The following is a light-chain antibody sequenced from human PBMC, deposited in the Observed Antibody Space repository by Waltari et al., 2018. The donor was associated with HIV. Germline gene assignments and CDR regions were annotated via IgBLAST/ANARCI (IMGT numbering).Light chain of an antibody. CDR2: HDT. CDR3: QSADSSGTYV. CDR1: LLAQQY. V-gene: IGLV3-25*03. J-gene: IGLJ1*01. Sequence: SYELIQPPSVSVSPRQTARITCSGDLLAQQYGYWYQQMPGLAPVLLIYHDTERPSGVPERFSGSSSGTTFTLTISGVQAEDEADYYCQSADSSGTYVFGTGTKVTVL.